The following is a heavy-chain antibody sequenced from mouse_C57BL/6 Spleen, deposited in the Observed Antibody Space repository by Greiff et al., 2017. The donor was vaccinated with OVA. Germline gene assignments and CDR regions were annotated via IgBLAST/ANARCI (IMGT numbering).Heavy chain of an antibody. CDR3: ARRQLRLLDY. CDR2: INPSTGGT. D-gene: IGHD3-2*02. CDR1: GYSFTGYY. Sequence: LQQSGPELVKPGASVKIFCKASGYSFTGYYMNWVKQSPEKSLEWIGEINPSTGGTTYNQKFKAKATLTVDKSSSTAYMQLKSLTSEDSAVYYCARRQLRLLDYWGQGTTLTVSS. V-gene: IGHV1-42*01. J-gene: IGHJ2*01.